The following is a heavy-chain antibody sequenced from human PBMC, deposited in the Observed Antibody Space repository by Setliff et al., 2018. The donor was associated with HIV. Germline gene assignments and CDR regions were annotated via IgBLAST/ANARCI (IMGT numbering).Heavy chain of an antibody. Sequence: GGSLRLSCAAFGSGYSTFGMDWVRQTPGKGLEWVADVSPDGYEKRYADFVKGRFTVSRDNSKNILFLQMDSLGVEDTGIYYCAKPTSGMYPRAFDLWGRGTMVTVSS. CDR3: AKPTSGMYPRAFDL. D-gene: IGHD1-26*01. V-gene: IGHV3-23*01. CDR2: VSPDGYEK. J-gene: IGHJ3*01. CDR1: GSGYSTFG.